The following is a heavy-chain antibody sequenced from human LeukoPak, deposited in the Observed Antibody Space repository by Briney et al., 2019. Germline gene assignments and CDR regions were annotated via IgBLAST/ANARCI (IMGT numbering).Heavy chain of an antibody. V-gene: IGHV5-51*01. D-gene: IGHD6-13*01. CDR3: ARQSSSWYLQDWFDP. CDR1: GYSFTSYW. Sequence: GESLKISCKGSGYSFTSYWIGWVRQMPGKGLEWMGIIYPGDSDTRYSPSFQGQVTISADKSISTAYLQWSSLEASDTAMYYCARQSSSWYLQDWFDPWGQGTLVTVSS. CDR2: IYPGDSDT. J-gene: IGHJ5*02.